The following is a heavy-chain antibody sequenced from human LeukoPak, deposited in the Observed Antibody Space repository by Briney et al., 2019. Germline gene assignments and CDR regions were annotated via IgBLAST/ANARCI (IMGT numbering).Heavy chain of an antibody. V-gene: IGHV4-4*07. J-gene: IGHJ5*02. CDR2: ISTSGST. CDR3: ARYGAAGFNWFDP. D-gene: IGHD6-13*01. CDR1: GGSISSYY. Sequence: SETLSLTRTVSGGSISSYYWSWIRQPAGKGLEWIGRISTSGSTNYNPSLKSRVTMSVDTSKNQFSLKLSSVTAADTAVYYCARYGAAGFNWFDPWGQGTLVTVSS.